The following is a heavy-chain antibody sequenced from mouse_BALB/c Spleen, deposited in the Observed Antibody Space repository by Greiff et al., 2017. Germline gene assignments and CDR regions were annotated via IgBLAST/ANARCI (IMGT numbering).Heavy chain of an antibody. CDR2: IDPANGNT. V-gene: IGHV14-3*02. Sequence: EVQLQESGAELVKPGASVKLSCTASGFNIKDTYMHWVKQRPEQGLEWIGRIDPANGNTKYDPKFQGKATITADTSSNTAYLQLSSLTSEDTAVYYCARPLYYGNPWFAYWGQGTLVTVSA. CDR3: ARPLYYGNPWFAY. D-gene: IGHD2-1*01. CDR1: GFNIKDTY. J-gene: IGHJ3*01.